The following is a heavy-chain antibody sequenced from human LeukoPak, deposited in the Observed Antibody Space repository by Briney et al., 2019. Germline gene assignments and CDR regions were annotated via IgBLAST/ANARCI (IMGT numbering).Heavy chain of an antibody. V-gene: IGHV1-2*02. CDR1: GNSLIYLS. CDR2: INPNSGGT. J-gene: IGHJ4*02. D-gene: IGHD6-6*01. Sequence: ASVKVSCKVSGNSLIYLSMHWVRQAPGQGLEWMGWINPNSGGTNYAQKFQGRVTMTRDTSISTVYMELSRLRSDDTAVYYCARKIGSSSAEDYWGQGTLVTVSS. CDR3: ARKIGSSSAEDY.